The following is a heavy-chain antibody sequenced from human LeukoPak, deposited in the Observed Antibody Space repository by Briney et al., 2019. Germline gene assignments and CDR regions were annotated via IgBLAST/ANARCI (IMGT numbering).Heavy chain of an antibody. CDR1: GFTFSSYA. Sequence: QTGGSLRLSCAASGFTFSSYAMSWVRQAPGKGLEWVSAISGSGGSTYYADSVKGRFTISRDNSKNTLYLQMNSLRAEDTVVYYCAKEISSGWSYFDYWGQGTLVTVSS. CDR3: AKEISSGWSYFDY. V-gene: IGHV3-23*01. CDR2: ISGSGGST. J-gene: IGHJ4*02. D-gene: IGHD6-19*01.